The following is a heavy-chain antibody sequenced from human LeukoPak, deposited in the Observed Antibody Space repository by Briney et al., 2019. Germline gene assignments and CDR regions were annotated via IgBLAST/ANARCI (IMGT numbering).Heavy chain of an antibody. J-gene: IGHJ4*02. D-gene: IGHD4-17*01. Sequence: PGRSLRLSCAASGFTFDDYAMHWVRQAPGKGLEWVSGISWNSGSIGYADSVKGRFTISRDNAKNSLYLQMNSLRAEDTAVYYCARPPLYGDYVHYWGQGTLVTVSS. CDR1: GFTFDDYA. CDR2: ISWNSGSI. CDR3: ARPPLYGDYVHY. V-gene: IGHV3-9*01.